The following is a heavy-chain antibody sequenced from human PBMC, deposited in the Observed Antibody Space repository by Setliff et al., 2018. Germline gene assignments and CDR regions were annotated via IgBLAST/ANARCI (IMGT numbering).Heavy chain of an antibody. CDR3: AREGVDTRSSTDYRYYMDV. CDR1: GYSFSDYG. Sequence: ASVKVSCKASGYSFSDYGISWVRQAPGQGLEWMGWISAYNGNTKYAQKLQGRVTMATDISTSTAYMELSSLRFEDTAVYYCAREGVDTRSSTDYRYYMDVWGKGTTVTVSS. J-gene: IGHJ6*03. V-gene: IGHV1-18*01. D-gene: IGHD5-18*01. CDR2: ISAYNGNT.